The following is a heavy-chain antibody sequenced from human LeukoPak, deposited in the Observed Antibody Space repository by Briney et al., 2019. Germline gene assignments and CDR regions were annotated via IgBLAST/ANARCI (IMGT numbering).Heavy chain of an antibody. Sequence: SETLSLTCTVSGGSISSYYWSWIRQPAGKGLEWIGRIYTSGSTNYNPSLKSRVTMSVDTSKNQFSLRLSSVTAADTAVYYCARSTAGYSIVGYFDYWGQGTLVTVSS. CDR1: GGSISSYY. CDR2: IYTSGST. J-gene: IGHJ4*02. D-gene: IGHD6-13*01. V-gene: IGHV4-4*07. CDR3: ARSTAGYSIVGYFDY.